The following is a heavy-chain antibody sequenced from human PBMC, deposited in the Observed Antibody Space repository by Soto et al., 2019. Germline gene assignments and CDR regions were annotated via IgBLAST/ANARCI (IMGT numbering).Heavy chain of an antibody. J-gene: IGHJ4*02. Sequence: GASVKVSCKPSGGTFSSYTISWVRQAPGQGLEWMGRIIPILGIANYAQKFQGRATITADKSTSTAYMELSSLRSEDTAVYYCAIREGYCSSTSCYPKKNIDYWGQGTLVTVSS. CDR1: GGTFSSYT. CDR3: AIREGYCSSTSCYPKKNIDY. CDR2: IIPILGIA. V-gene: IGHV1-69*02. D-gene: IGHD2-2*01.